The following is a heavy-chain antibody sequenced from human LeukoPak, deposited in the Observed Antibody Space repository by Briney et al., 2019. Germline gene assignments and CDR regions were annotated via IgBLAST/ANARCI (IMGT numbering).Heavy chain of an antibody. CDR3: ARDRGRGWDLFDY. Sequence: SVKVSCKASGYTFTYRYLHWVRQAPGQALEWMGWITPFNGNTNYAQKFQDRVTITRDRSMSTAYMELSRLRSDDTAVYYCARDRGRGWDLFDYWGQGTLVTVSS. CDR1: GYTFTYRY. V-gene: IGHV1-45*02. CDR2: ITPFNGNT. D-gene: IGHD6-19*01. J-gene: IGHJ4*02.